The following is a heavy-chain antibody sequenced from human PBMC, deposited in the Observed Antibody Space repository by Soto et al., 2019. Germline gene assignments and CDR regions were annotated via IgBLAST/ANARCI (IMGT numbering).Heavy chain of an antibody. J-gene: IGHJ4*02. V-gene: IGHV3-48*01. CDR3: ARDLYFGLFDY. Sequence: EVQLVESGGGLVQPGGSLRLSCAASGFTFSSYSMNWVRQAPGKGLEWVSYISSSSSTIYYADSVKGRLTLSRDNAKNSLYLQMNSLRAEDTAVYYCARDLYFGLFDYWGQGTLVTVSS. CDR2: ISSSSSTI. D-gene: IGHD2-2*02. CDR1: GFTFSSYS.